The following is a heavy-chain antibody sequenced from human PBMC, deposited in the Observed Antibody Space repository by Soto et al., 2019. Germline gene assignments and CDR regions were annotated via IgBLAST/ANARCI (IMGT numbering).Heavy chain of an antibody. V-gene: IGHV3-23*01. D-gene: IGHD3-9*01. J-gene: IGHJ4*02. CDR2: ISGSGGST. Sequence: GGSLRLSCAASGFTFSSYAMSWVRQAPGKGLEWVSAISGSGGSTYYADSVKGRFTISRDNSKNTLYLQMNSLRAEDTAVYYCANSRVPGYNVGLGDYWGQGTLVTVSS. CDR1: GFTFSSYA. CDR3: ANSRVPGYNVGLGDY.